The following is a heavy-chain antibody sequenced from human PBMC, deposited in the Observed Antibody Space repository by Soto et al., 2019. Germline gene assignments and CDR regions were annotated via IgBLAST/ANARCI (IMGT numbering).Heavy chain of an antibody. J-gene: IGHJ5*02. CDR1: GCTFTSYD. CDR3: VRVMTRGVDP. D-gene: IGHD2-8*01. CDR2: MNPNSGNT. V-gene: IGHV1-8*01. Sequence: QVQLVQSGAEVKKPGASVKVSCRASGCTFTSYDINWVRQATGQGLEWMGWMNPNSGNTAHAQKSLRRGTMTRNTSTSTAYMEPSTLRSKDPAVYYCVRVMTRGVDPWGQGTRVTVSS.